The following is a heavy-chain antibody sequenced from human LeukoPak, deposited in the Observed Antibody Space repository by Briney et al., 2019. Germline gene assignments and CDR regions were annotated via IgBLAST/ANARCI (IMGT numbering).Heavy chain of an antibody. CDR1: GSTFSSYN. CDR2: ISSSGDYI. Sequence: GGSLRLSCVASGSTFSSYNINWVRQAPGKGLEWVSSISSSGDYIYYADSVKGRFTISRDNAKNSLYLQMNSLRAEDTAAYYCARNLKNYYDSNGYFDYWGQGTLVTVSS. CDR3: ARNLKNYYDSNGYFDY. J-gene: IGHJ4*02. V-gene: IGHV3-21*01. D-gene: IGHD3-22*01.